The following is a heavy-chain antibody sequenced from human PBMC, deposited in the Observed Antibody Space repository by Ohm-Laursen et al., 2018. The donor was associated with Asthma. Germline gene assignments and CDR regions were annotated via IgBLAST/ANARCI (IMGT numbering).Heavy chain of an antibody. V-gene: IGHV3-21*01. D-gene: IGHD1-26*01. CDR3: ARGSAGTHPEYFQH. CDR2: ISTASTFI. CDR1: GYTFSRYS. J-gene: IGHJ1*01. Sequence: GSLRLSCTAPGYTFSRYSIHWVRQIPGKGLEWVASISTASTFIYYADSVRGRFTISRDNSKNTLYLQMNSLRAEDTAVYYCARGSAGTHPEYFQHWGQGTLVTVSS.